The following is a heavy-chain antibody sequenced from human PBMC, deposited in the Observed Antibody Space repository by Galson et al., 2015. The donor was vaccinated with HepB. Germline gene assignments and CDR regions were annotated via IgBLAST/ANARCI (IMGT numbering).Heavy chain of an antibody. CDR2: FDPEDGET. V-gene: IGHV1-24*01. D-gene: IGHD3-22*01. J-gene: IGHJ3*02. CDR3: ATIVAPLHAFDI. Sequence: SVKVSCKVSGYTLTELSMHWVRQAPGKGLEWMGGFDPEDGETIYAQKFQGRVTMTEDTSTDTAYMELSSLRSEDTAVYYCATIVAPLHAFDIWGQGTMVTVSS. CDR1: GYTLTELS.